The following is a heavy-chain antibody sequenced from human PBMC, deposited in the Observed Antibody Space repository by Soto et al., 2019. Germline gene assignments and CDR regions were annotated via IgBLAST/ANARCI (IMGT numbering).Heavy chain of an antibody. J-gene: IGHJ6*02. D-gene: IGHD3-10*01. CDR1: GGTFSSYA. CDR3: ARKRGYLGYYYGMDV. V-gene: IGHV1-69*06. CDR2: IIPIFGTA. Sequence: GASVKVSCKASGGTFSSYAISWVRQAPGQGLEWMGGIIPIFGTANYAQKFQGRVTITADKSTSTAYMELSSLRSEDTAVYYCARKRGYLGYYYGMDVWGQGTTVTVSS.